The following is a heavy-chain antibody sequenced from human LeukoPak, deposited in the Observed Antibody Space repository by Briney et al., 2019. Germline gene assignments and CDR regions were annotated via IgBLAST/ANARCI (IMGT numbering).Heavy chain of an antibody. CDR3: ERGCYDSGDYYQAFDY. Sequence: GGSLRLSCAASGFIFSNYWMTWVRQAPGEGLEWVAHIKEDGSKKEYVDSVKGRFTISRDNAKMSLFLQMDSLRDEDSAVYYCERGCYDSGDYYQAFDYWGQGILVTVYS. D-gene: IGHD3-22*01. V-gene: IGHV3-7*02. CDR2: IKEDGSKK. CDR1: GFIFSNYW. J-gene: IGHJ4*02.